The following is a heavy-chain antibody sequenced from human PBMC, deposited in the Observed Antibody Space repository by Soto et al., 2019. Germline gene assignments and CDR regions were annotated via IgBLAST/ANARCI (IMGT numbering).Heavy chain of an antibody. D-gene: IGHD3-10*01. Sequence: QVQLQESGPGLVKPSQTLSLTCTVSGGSISSGGYYWSWIRQHPGKGLEWIGYIYYSGSTYYNPSLKGRGTTSVDTSKTQCSLKLSSVPAADTAVSDCARVVTMVRGVVHTPYFDYWGQGTLVTVSA. CDR1: GGSISSGGYY. J-gene: IGHJ4*02. CDR3: ARVVTMVRGVVHTPYFDY. CDR2: IYYSGST. V-gene: IGHV4-31*03.